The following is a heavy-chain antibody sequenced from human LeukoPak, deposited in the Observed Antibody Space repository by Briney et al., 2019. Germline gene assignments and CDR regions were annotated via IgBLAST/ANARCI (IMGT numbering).Heavy chain of an antibody. CDR3: ARYSGSYWTSYFDY. D-gene: IGHD1-26*01. Sequence: PSETLSLTCTVSGGSISSHYWSWIRQPPGKGLEWIGYIYYSGSTNYSPSLKSRVTISVDTSKNQFSLKLSSVTAADTAVYYCARYSGSYWTSYFDYWGQGTLVTVSS. CDR1: GGSISSHY. V-gene: IGHV4-59*11. CDR2: IYYSGST. J-gene: IGHJ4*02.